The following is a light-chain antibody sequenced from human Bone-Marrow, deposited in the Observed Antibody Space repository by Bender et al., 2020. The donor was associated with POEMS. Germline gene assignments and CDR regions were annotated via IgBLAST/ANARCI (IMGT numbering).Light chain of an antibody. J-gene: IGLJ2*01. CDR1: NIIGKT. V-gene: IGLV3-21*02. CDR3: QLWDSARAHVV. CDR2: DDT. Sequence: SSVLTQPPSVSVAPGQTASITCGGDNIIGKTVHWYQQKPGQAPVLVVYDDTDRPSGIPERLSGSSSGNTATLTISRVEAGDEADYYCQLWDSARAHVVFGGGTTLTVL.